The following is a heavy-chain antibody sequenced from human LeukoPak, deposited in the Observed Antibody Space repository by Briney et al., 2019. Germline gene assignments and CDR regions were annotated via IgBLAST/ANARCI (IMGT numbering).Heavy chain of an antibody. D-gene: IGHD6-19*01. CDR3: AKDISDSSGPFDY. Sequence: PGGSLRLSCAASGFTFSSYSMNWVRQAPGKGLEWVSGISWNSGSIGYADSVKGRFTISRDNAKNSLYLQMNSLRAEDTALYYCAKDISDSSGPFDYWGQGTLVTVSS. CDR2: ISWNSGSI. J-gene: IGHJ4*02. V-gene: IGHV3-9*01. CDR1: GFTFSSYS.